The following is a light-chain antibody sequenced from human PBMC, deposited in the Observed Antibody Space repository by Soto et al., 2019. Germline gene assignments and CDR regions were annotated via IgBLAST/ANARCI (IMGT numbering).Light chain of an antibody. Sequence: QSVLTQPASVSGSPGQSITISCTGSSSDFGAYNSVSWYQQHPGKAPKLVIYDLSHRPSGVSDRFSGSKSGNTASLTISRLQAEDEADYYCTSFTTTTTVVVFGGGTKVTVL. CDR3: TSFTTTTTVVV. CDR2: DLS. J-gene: IGLJ2*01. CDR1: SSDFGAYNS. V-gene: IGLV2-14*01.